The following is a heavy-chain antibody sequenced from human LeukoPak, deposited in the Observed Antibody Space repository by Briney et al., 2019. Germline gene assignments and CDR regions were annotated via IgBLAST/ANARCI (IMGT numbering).Heavy chain of an antibody. J-gene: IGHJ3*02. Sequence: PGGSLRLSCAASGFTFSSYEMNWVRQAPGKGLEWVSYISSSGSTIYYADSVKGRFTISRDNAKNTLYLQMNSLRVEDTAVYFCVMYTWDNVPDIWGQGTMVTVSS. CDR2: ISSSGSTI. D-gene: IGHD1/OR15-1a*01. V-gene: IGHV3-48*03. CDR1: GFTFSSYE. CDR3: VMYTWDNVPDI.